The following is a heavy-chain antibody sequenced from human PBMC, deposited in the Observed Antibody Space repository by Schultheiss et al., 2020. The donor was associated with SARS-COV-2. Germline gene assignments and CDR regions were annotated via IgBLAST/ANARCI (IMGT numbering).Heavy chain of an antibody. CDR1: GFTFSNSD. CDR3: AKLGRGSSWYWYYYGMDV. CDR2: VSWNGSRT. Sequence: GGSLRLSCAASGFTFSNSDMNWVHQAPGKGLEWVSGVSWNGSRTHYADSVKGRFTISRDNSKNTLYLQMNSLRAEDTAVYYCAKLGRGSSWYWYYYGMDVWVQGTTVTVSS. D-gene: IGHD6-13*01. V-gene: IGHV3-35*01. J-gene: IGHJ6*02.